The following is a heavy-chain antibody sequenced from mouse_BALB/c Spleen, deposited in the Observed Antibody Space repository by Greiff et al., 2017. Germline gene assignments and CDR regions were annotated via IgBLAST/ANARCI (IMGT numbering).Heavy chain of an antibody. Sequence: QVQLKESGPGLVAPSQSLSITCTVSGFSLTSYGVHWVRQPPGKGLEWLGVIWAGGSTNYNSALMSRLSISKDNSKSQVFLKMNSLQTDDTAMYYCARAPITTVVHYYAMDYWGQGTSVTVSA. CDR1: GFSLTSYG. CDR2: IWAGGST. V-gene: IGHV2-9*02. J-gene: IGHJ4*01. CDR3: ARAPITTVVHYYAMDY. D-gene: IGHD1-1*01.